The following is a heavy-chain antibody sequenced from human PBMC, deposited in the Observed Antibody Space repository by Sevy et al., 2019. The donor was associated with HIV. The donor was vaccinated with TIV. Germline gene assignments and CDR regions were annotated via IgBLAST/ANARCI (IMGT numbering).Heavy chain of an antibody. V-gene: IGHV3-30*03. CDR1: GFTFSSYD. J-gene: IGHJ6*03. CDR2: ISYDGSNK. D-gene: IGHD3-16*01. CDR3: AGVALTFGGDPYDKHYFMDV. Sequence: GGSLRLSCAAPGFTFSSYDMHWVRQAPGKGLEWVAVISYDGSNKFYLHSVKGRFTISRDNSKSTLYLQLSSLRAEDTAVYYCAGVALTFGGDPYDKHYFMDVWGKGTTVTVSS.